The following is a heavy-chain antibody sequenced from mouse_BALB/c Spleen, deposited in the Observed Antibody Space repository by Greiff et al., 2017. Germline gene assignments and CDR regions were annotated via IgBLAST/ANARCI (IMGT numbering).Heavy chain of an antibody. CDR1: GFTFSSYT. CDR2: ISNGGGST. D-gene: IGHD2-1*01. CDR3: ARHGNYGYAMDY. Sequence: EVKLQESGGGLVQPGGSLKLSCAASGFTFSSYTMSWVRQTPEKRLEWVAYISNGGGSTYYPDTVKGRFTISRDNAKNTLYLQMSSLKSEDTAMYYCARHGNYGYAMDYWGQGTSVTVSS. J-gene: IGHJ4*01. V-gene: IGHV5-12-2*01.